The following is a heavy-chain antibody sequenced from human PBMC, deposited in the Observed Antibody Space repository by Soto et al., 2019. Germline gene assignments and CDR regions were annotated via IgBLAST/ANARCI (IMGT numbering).Heavy chain of an antibody. V-gene: IGHV3-13*04. D-gene: IGHD3-10*01. CDR3: ARAFITGVLDY. CDR1: GFTFSSYD. CDR2: IGTAGDA. Sequence: EVQLVESGGGLVQPGGSLRLSCAASGFTFSSYDMHWVRQVTGKGLEWVSAIGTAGDAYYPNSVKGRFTISRENANNSLYLQMHSLRAGVTVVYYCARAFITGVLDYWGQGTLVTVSS. J-gene: IGHJ4*02.